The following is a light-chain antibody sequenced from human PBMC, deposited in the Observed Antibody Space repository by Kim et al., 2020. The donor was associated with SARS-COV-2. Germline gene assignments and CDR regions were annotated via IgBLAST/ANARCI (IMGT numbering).Light chain of an antibody. CDR2: AAS. CDR3: QQSYSTPYT. J-gene: IGKJ2*01. CDR1: QSISNY. V-gene: IGKV1-39*01. Sequence: DIQMTQSPSSLSASLGDRVTITCRASQSISNYLNWYQQKPGKALKLLIYAASSLQSGVPSRFSGSGSGTDFTLTISSLQPEDFATYYCQQSYSTPYTFGQGTKLEI.